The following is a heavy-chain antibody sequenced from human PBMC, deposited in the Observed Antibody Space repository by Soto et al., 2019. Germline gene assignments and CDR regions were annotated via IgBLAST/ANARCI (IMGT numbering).Heavy chain of an antibody. CDR2: INHSGST. D-gene: IGHD1-26*01. V-gene: IGHV4-34*01. CDR1: GGSFSGYY. Sequence: SETLSLTCAVYGGSFSGYYWSWIRQPPGKGLEWIGEINHSGSTNYNPSLKSRVTISVDTSKNQFSLKLSSVTAADTAVYYCARAPHPIQSGSYYAVFDYWGQGTLVTVSS. CDR3: ARAPHPIQSGSYYAVFDY. J-gene: IGHJ4*02.